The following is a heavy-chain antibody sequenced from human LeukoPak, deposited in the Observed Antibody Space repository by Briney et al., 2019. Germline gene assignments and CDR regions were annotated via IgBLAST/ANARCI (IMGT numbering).Heavy chain of an antibody. CDR2: IYYSGST. D-gene: IGHD3-10*01. CDR1: GGSISSYN. Sequence: SETLSLTCTVSGGSISSYNWSWIRQPPGKGLEWIGYIYYSGSTNYNPSLKSRVTISVDTSKNQFSLKLSSATAADTAVYYCARDLWFGDLHGFDPWGQGTLVTVSS. CDR3: ARDLWFGDLHGFDP. J-gene: IGHJ5*02. V-gene: IGHV4-59*01.